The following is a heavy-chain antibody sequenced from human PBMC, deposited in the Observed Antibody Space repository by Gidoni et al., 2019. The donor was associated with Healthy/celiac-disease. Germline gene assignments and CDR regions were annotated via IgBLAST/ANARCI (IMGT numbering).Heavy chain of an antibody. CDR2: INHSGST. J-gene: IGHJ4*02. CDR1: GGSFSGYY. D-gene: IGHD3-22*01. CDR3: AVTPSNYDSSGYYLDY. V-gene: IGHV4-34*01. Sequence: QVQLQQWGAGLLKPSETLSLTCAVYGGSFSGYYWSWIRQPPGKGLEWIGEINHSGSTNYNPSLKSRVTISVDTSKNQFSLKLSSVTAADTAVYYCAVTPSNYDSSGYYLDYWGQGTLVTVSS.